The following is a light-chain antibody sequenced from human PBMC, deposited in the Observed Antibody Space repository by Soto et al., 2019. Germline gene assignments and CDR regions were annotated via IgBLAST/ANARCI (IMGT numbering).Light chain of an antibody. CDR3: QQYNSYPLT. CDR1: QSISSW. V-gene: IGKV1-5*01. CDR2: DAS. J-gene: IGKJ4*01. Sequence: DIQMTQSPSTLFASVGDRVTITCRASQSISSWLAWYQQKTGKAPKLLIYDASSLESGVPSRFRGSGSGTEFTLTISSLQPDDFATYYCQQYNSYPLTFGGGTKVDIK.